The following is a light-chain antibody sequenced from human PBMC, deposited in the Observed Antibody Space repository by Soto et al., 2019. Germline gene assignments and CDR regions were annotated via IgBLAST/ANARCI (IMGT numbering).Light chain of an antibody. V-gene: IGKV3-20*01. CDR2: GAS. CDR3: QQYGGFPIT. CDR1: QSVSGRY. J-gene: IGKJ5*01. Sequence: IVLTQSPSTLSLSPGSRPTLSCRASQSVSGRYLAWYQQKNGQAPRLXIYGASSRATGIPDRFSGGGYGTDFNLTISRLETGDFAVYFCQQYGGFPITFGQGTRLEIK.